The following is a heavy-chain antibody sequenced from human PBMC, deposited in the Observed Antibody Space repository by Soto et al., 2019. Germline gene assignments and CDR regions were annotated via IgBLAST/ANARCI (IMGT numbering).Heavy chain of an antibody. CDR1: GFTFSSYA. D-gene: IGHD6-19*01. CDR3: ARVGSSTSGWYPGDY. CDR2: VSGSGGST. Sequence: PGGSLRLSCAASGFTFSSYAMRWVRQAPGKGLEWVSAVSGSGGSTYYADSVKGRFTISRDNSKNTLYLQMNSLRAEDTALYYCARVGSSTSGWYPGDYWGPGTLVTVSS. J-gene: IGHJ4*02. V-gene: IGHV3-23*01.